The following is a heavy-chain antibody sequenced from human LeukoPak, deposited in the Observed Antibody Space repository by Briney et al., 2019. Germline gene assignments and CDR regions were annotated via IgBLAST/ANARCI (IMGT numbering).Heavy chain of an antibody. CDR1: GGSISSGGYY. V-gene: IGHV4-30-2*01. D-gene: IGHD2-2*01. Sequence: PSETLSLTCTVSGGSISSGGYYWSWIRQPPGKGLEWIGYIYHSGSTYYNLSLKSRVTISVDRSKNQFSLKLSSVTAADTAVYYCARIRTSHDAFDIWGQGTMVTVSS. CDR2: IYHSGST. J-gene: IGHJ3*02. CDR3: ARIRTSHDAFDI.